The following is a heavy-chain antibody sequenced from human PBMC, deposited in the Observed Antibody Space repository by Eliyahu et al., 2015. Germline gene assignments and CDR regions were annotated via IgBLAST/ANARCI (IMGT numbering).Heavy chain of an antibody. CDR1: GFXFSXSX. CDR2: INTAIDGITI. CDR3: ARAGYDRTWGTYRPHNSFRSKEMDV. D-gene: IGHD3-16*02. V-gene: IGHV3-11*01. Sequence: VQLEQSGRGSVKPGGSLRLSCTASGFXFSXSXRIXWXSXXGLAWISYINTAIDGITIYYAESVRGRFTVSRDNAQRSLYLEMNSLTVEDTAVYYCARAGYDRTWGTYRPHNSFRSKEMDVWGPGTTVTVSS. J-gene: IGHJ6*02.